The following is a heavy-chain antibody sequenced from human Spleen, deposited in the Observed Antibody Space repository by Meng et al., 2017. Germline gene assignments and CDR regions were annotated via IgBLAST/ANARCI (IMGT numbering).Heavy chain of an antibody. CDR3: ARDENISLGKLFGDY. CDR2: INPDTGDT. D-gene: IGHD2-21*01. Sequence: QVQWVQSGAEVKKPGASVKVSCKPSGYTFNAYYIHWVRQAPGQGLEWMGHINPDTGDTLYAQKFQGRVSMTGDTSISTAYVELSGLRSDDTAVYYCARDENISLGKLFGDYWGQGTLVTVSS. V-gene: IGHV1-2*06. CDR1: GYTFNAYY. J-gene: IGHJ4*02.